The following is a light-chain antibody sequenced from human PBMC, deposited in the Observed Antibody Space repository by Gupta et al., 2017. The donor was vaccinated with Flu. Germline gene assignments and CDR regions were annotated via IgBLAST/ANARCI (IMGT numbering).Light chain of an antibody. CDR1: QDIEDS. CDR2: ASS. V-gene: IGKV1-17*02. J-gene: IGKJ1*01. CDR3: RQDGTYPPT. Sequence: DIQMTQSPSSLSASGGDRVTLTCRAGQDIEDSLGWYQQKPGQAPKRLMSASSSRASGVPSRFSGGGFGTDFTLTIDNIKAEDSATYFCRQDGTYPPTFGQGTKVEV.